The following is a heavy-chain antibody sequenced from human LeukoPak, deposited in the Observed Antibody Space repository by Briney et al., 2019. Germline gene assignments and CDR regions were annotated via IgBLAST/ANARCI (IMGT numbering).Heavy chain of an antibody. Sequence: GGSLRLSCAASGFTFSSYAMSWVRQAPGKGLEWVSAISGSGGSAYYADSVKGRFTISRDNSKNTLYLQMNSLRAEDTAVYYCAKDQAIRYFDWLLFMPFDYWGQGTLVTVSS. D-gene: IGHD3-9*01. V-gene: IGHV3-23*01. CDR2: ISGSGGSA. CDR3: AKDQAIRYFDWLLFMPFDY. J-gene: IGHJ4*02. CDR1: GFTFSSYA.